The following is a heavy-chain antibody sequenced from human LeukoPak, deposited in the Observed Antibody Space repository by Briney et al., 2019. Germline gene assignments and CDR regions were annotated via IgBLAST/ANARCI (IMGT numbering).Heavy chain of an antibody. Sequence: PGGSLRLSCAASGFTFSSYDMHWVRQAPGKGLEWVAVIWYDGSNKYYADSVKGRFTISRDNSKNTLYLQMNSLRAEDTAVYYCARDATRSAARTTLGYWGQGTLVTVSS. V-gene: IGHV3-33*01. J-gene: IGHJ4*02. CDR2: IWYDGSNK. CDR3: ARDATRSAARTTLGY. D-gene: IGHD5-24*01. CDR1: GFTFSSYD.